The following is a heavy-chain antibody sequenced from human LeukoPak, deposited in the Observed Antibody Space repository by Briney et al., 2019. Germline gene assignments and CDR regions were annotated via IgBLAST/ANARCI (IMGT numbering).Heavy chain of an antibody. CDR2: IYTSGST. J-gene: IGHJ4*02. Sequence: SEALSLTCTVSGGSISSYYLSWIRQPAGKGLEWIGRIYTSGSTNYNPSLKSRVTISADKSKNQFSLKLSSVTAADTAVYYCATDQEGATNYFDYWGQGTLVTVSS. CDR1: GGSISSYY. V-gene: IGHV4-4*07. D-gene: IGHD1-26*01. CDR3: ATDQEGATNYFDY.